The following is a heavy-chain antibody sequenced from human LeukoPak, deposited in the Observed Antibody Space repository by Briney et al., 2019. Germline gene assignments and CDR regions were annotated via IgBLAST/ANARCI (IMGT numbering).Heavy chain of an antibody. CDR2: INHSGST. V-gene: IGHV4-34*01. CDR3: ARDYGGFDY. CDR1: GGSFSGYY. D-gene: IGHD4-17*01. J-gene: IGHJ4*02. Sequence: SETLSLTCAVYGGSFSGYYWSWIRQPPGKGLEWIGEINHSGSTNYNPSLKSRVTISVDTSKNQFSLKLSSVTAADTAVYYCARDYGGFDYWGQGTLVTVSS.